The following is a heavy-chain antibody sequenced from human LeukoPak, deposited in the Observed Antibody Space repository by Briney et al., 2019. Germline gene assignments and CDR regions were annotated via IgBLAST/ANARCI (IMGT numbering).Heavy chain of an antibody. D-gene: IGHD5-24*01. CDR2: INHSGST. CDR1: GGSFSGYY. J-gene: IGHJ4*02. CDR3: ARSPDGYNSYFDY. V-gene: IGHV4-34*01. Sequence: SETLSLTCAVYGGSFSGYYWSWIRQPPGKGLEWIGEINHSGSTNYNPSLKSRVTISVDTSKNQFSLKLSSVTAADTAVYYCARSPDGYNSYFDYWGQGTLVTVSS.